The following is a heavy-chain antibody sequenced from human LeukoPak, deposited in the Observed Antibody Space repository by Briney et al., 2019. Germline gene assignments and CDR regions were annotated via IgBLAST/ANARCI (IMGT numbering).Heavy chain of an antibody. V-gene: IGHV3-23*01. CDR1: EFTFSSYA. CDR2: ISASGATT. J-gene: IGHJ4*02. D-gene: IGHD6-13*01. Sequence: PGGSLRLSCAASEFTFSSYAMSWVRQAPGKGLEWVSAISASGATTFYADSVKGRFTISRDNSKNTLFLQMNSLSVDDTAVYSCAKAPPKQQFDYWGQGTLVTVSS. CDR3: AKAPPKQQFDY.